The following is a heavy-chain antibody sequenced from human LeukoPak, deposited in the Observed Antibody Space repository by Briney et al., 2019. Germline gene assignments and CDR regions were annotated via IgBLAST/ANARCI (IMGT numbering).Heavy chain of an antibody. V-gene: IGHV3-11*04. CDR3: ASAGYCSSTSCYRGGY. Sequence: GGSLRLSCAASGFTFSDYYMTWIRQAPGKGLEWVSYISSSSSTIYYADSVKGRFTISRDNAKNSLYLQMNSLRAEDTAVYYCASAGYCSSTSCYRGGYWGQGTLVTVSS. CDR1: GFTFSDYY. D-gene: IGHD2-2*01. CDR2: ISSSSSTI. J-gene: IGHJ4*02.